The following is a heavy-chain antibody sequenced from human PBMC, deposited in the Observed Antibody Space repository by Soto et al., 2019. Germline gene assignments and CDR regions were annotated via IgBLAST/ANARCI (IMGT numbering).Heavy chain of an antibody. CDR2: IYYSGST. CDR1: GDSVSSGSYY. J-gene: IGHJ4*02. D-gene: IGHD6-13*01. V-gene: IGHV4-61*01. CDR3: ARDRGYSSNWVFYYFEH. Sequence: SETLSLTCTVSGDSVSSGSYYWTWIRQPPGRGLEWIGYIYYSGSTNYNPSLKSRITMSLDTSKNQFSLKLKSVTAADTAVYYCARDRGYSSNWVFYYFEHWGQGPLVTVSS.